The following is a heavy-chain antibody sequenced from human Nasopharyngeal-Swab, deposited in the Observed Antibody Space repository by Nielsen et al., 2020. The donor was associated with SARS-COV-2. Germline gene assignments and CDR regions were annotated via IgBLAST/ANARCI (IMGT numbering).Heavy chain of an antibody. D-gene: IGHD2-21*02. V-gene: IGHV3-30-3*01. CDR2: ISYDGSNK. CDR3: AREKSIDEVRVTAMPYYFDY. J-gene: IGHJ4*02. CDR1: GFTFSSYA. Sequence: GGSLRLSCVASGFTFSSYAMHWVRQAPGKGLEWVAVISYDGSNKYYADSVKGRFTISRDNSKNTLYLQMNSLRAEDTAVYYCAREKSIDEVRVTAMPYYFDYWGQGTLVTVSS.